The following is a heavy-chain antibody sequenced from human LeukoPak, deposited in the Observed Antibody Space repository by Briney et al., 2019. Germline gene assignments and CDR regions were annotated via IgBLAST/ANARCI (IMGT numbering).Heavy chain of an antibody. D-gene: IGHD3-9*01. J-gene: IGHJ4*02. Sequence: PSQTLSLTCTVSGGSITSGDYYWSWIRQPPGKGLEWIGHIYYSGSTYYNPSLKSRVTISVDTSKNQFSLKLSSVTAADTAVYYCARYDILTGYYSPHFDYWGQGTLVTVSS. CDR2: IYYSGST. V-gene: IGHV4-30-4*01. CDR3: ARYDILTGYYSPHFDY. CDR1: GGSITSGDYY.